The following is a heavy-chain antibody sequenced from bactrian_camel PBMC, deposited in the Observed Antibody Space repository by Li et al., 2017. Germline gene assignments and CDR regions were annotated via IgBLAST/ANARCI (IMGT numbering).Heavy chain of an antibody. V-gene: IGHV3S40*01. CDR2: IRSGGDNT. Sequence: VQLVESGGGLVQPGGSLRLSCAASGFTVSQYAMNCVRQAPGKGLEWVSTIRSGGDNTYYPDSVKGRFTVSRDNAKNTVYLQLNNLQTDDTAMYYCSNGKDSTGWKTPGPGTQVTVAS. D-gene: IGHD5*01. J-gene: IGHJ4*01. CDR1: GFTVSQYA.